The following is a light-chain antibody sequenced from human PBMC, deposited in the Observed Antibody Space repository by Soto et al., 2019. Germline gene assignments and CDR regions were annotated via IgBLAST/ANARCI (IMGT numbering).Light chain of an antibody. CDR3: QQRSNWPPFLT. CDR1: QSVSSY. CDR2: DAS. Sequence: EIVLTQSPATLSLSPGERATLSCRASQSVSSYLAWYQQKPGQAPRLLIYDASNRATGIPARFSGSGSGTDFTLTISSLESEDFAVYYCQQRSNWPPFLTFGGGTKVDIK. J-gene: IGKJ4*01. V-gene: IGKV3-11*01.